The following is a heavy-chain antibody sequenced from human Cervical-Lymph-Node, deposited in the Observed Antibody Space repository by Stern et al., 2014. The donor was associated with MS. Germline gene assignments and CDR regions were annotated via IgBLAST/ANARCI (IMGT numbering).Heavy chain of an antibody. V-gene: IGHV3-30*04. CDR3: AGVYSNYETYNYFGMAV. D-gene: IGHD4-11*01. CDR1: GFTFRTYA. CDR2: ISYEGGKK. J-gene: IGHJ6*02. Sequence: QVHLVESGGGVVPPGRSLRLSCAASGFTFRTYAMHWVRQAPGTGLKWVSGISYEGGKKHYADSVRGRCTVSRDNSKNTVYLQRNSLRAEDTAVYYCAGVYSNYETYNYFGMAVWGQGTTVTVSS.